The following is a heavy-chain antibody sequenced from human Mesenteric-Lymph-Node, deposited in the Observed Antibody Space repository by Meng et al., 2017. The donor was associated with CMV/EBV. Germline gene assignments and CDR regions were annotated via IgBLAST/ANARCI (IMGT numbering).Heavy chain of an antibody. J-gene: IGHJ6*02. CDR2: IRYDGSNK. D-gene: IGHD3-10*01. V-gene: IGHV3-30*02. CDR3: AKDLIGYHYGPAGGMDV. CDR1: GFTFSSYG. Sequence: LSLTCAASGFTFSSYGMHWVRQPPGKGLEWVAFIRYDGSNKYYADSVKGRFTISRDNSENTLYLQMNSLRAEDTAMYYCAKDLIGYHYGPAGGMDVWGQGTTVTVSS.